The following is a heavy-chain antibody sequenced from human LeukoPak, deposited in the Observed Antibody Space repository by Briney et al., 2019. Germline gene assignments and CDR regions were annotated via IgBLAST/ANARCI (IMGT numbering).Heavy chain of an antibody. D-gene: IGHD4-17*01. CDR2: ISSSGSTI. V-gene: IGHV3-11*01. CDR3: AKYPSQFLDYGDSYYFDY. J-gene: IGHJ4*02. CDR1: GFTFSDYY. Sequence: GGSLRLSCAASGFTFSDYYMSWIRQAPGKGLEWVSYISSSGSTIYYADSVKGRFTISRDNSKNTLYLQMNSLRAEDTAVYYRAKYPSQFLDYGDSYYFDYWGQGTLVTVSS.